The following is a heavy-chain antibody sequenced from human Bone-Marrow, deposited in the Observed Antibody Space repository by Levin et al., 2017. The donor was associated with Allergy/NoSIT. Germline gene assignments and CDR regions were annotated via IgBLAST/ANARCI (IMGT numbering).Heavy chain of an antibody. CDR2: ISSSSSTI. CDR1: GFTFSSYS. D-gene: IGHD3-9*01. Sequence: GGSLRLSCAASGFTFSSYSMNWVRQAPGKGLEWVSYISSSSSTIYYADSVKGRFTISRDNAKNSLYLQMNSLRAEDTAVYYCARDWPDILTGYFSLDYWGQGTLVTVSS. J-gene: IGHJ4*02. CDR3: ARDWPDILTGYFSLDY. V-gene: IGHV3-48*01.